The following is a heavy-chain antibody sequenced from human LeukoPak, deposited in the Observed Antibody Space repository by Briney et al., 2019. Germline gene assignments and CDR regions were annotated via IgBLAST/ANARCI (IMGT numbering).Heavy chain of an antibody. J-gene: IGHJ4*02. Sequence: PGGPLRLSCAASGFTFSSYSMNWVRQAPGKGLEWVSSISSSSSYIYYADSVKGRFTISRDNAKNSLYLQMNSLRAEDTAVYYCARDGYIAARPFDYWGQGTLVTVSS. CDR1: GFTFSSYS. CDR3: ARDGYIAARPFDY. CDR2: ISSSSSYI. D-gene: IGHD6-6*01. V-gene: IGHV3-21*01.